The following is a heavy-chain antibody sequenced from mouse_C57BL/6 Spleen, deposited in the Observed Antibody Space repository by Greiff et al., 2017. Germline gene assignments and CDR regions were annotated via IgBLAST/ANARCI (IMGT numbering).Heavy chain of an antibody. J-gene: IGHJ1*03. CDR3: ARWDLRRDWYFDV. D-gene: IGHD2-12*01. CDR2: ISNGGGST. V-gene: IGHV5-12*01. Sequence: EVMLVESGGGLVQPGGSLKLSCAASGFTFSDYYMYWVRQTPEKRLEWVAYISNGGGSTYYPDTVKGRFTISRDNAKNTLYLQMSRLKSEDTAMYYCARWDLRRDWYFDVWGTGTTVTVSS. CDR1: GFTFSDYY.